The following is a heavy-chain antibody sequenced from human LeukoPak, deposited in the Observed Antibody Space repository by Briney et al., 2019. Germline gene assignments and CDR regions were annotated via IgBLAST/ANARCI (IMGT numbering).Heavy chain of an antibody. Sequence: ASVKVYCKASSYTFTSYGISWVRQAPGQGLEWMGWINPNSGGTNYAQKFQGRVTMTRDTSISTAYMELSRLRSDDTAVYYCARDWLQQLVTWGQGTLVTVSS. V-gene: IGHV1-2*02. CDR3: ARDWLQQLVT. D-gene: IGHD6-13*01. J-gene: IGHJ4*02. CDR1: SYTFTSYG. CDR2: INPNSGGT.